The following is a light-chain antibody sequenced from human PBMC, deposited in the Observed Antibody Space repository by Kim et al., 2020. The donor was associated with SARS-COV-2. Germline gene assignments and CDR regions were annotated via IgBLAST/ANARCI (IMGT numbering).Light chain of an antibody. CDR1: QSVSSN. CDR2: GAS. CDR3: QQYNNWDT. J-gene: IGKJ4*01. V-gene: IGKV3D-15*01. Sequence: EIVMTQSPATLSVSPGERATLSCRASQSVSSNLAWYQQKPGQAPRLLIYGASIRATGIPARFSGSGSGTEFTLTISSLQSEDFAVYYCQQYNNWDTFGGGTKVDIK.